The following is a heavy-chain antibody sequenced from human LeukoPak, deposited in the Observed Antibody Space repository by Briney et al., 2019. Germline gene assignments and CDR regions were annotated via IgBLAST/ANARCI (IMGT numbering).Heavy chain of an antibody. CDR2: IYYSGST. Sequence: PSETLSLTCTVSGGSISSYYWSWIRQPPGKGLEWIGYIYYSGSTNYNPTLKSRVTISVDTSKNQLSLKLRSVTAADTAVYSCARGGRDGYTLYPLDYWGQGTLVTVSS. J-gene: IGHJ4*02. D-gene: IGHD5-24*01. CDR3: ARGGRDGYTLYPLDY. V-gene: IGHV4-59*08. CDR1: GGSISSYY.